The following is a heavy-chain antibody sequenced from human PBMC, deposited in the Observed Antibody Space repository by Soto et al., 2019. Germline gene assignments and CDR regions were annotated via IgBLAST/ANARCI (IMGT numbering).Heavy chain of an antibody. Sequence: QVQLVQSGAEVKKPGSSVKVSCKASGGTFSSYTISWVRQAPGQGLEWMGRIIPILGIANYAQKFQGRVTIIADKSTSTAYMELSSLRSEDTAVYYCASLTVTTSYYYGMDVWGQGTTVTVSS. CDR3: ASLTVTTSYYYGMDV. D-gene: IGHD4-17*01. CDR1: GGTFSSYT. J-gene: IGHJ6*02. CDR2: IIPILGIA. V-gene: IGHV1-69*02.